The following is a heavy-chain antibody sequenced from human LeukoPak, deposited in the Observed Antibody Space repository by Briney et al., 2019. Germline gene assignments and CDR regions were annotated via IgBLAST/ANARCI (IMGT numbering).Heavy chain of an antibody. CDR2: IYTSGST. D-gene: IGHD3-22*01. J-gene: IGHJ4*02. Sequence: SETLSLTCTVSGGSISSGSYYWSWIRQPAGKGLEWIGRIYTSGSTNYNPSLKSRVTISVDTSKNQFSLKLSSVTAADTAVYYCARDRYYDSSGPPDWSQGTLVTVSS. V-gene: IGHV4-61*02. CDR3: ARDRYYDSSGPPD. CDR1: GGSISSGSYY.